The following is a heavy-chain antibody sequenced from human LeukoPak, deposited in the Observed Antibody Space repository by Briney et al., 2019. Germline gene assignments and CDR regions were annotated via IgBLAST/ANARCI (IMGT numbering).Heavy chain of an antibody. V-gene: IGHV3-33*01. Sequence: GGSLRLSCVASGFTFRSYGMHWVRQAAGKGLEWVAIIWYDGSKKYYADSVQGRFTVSRDNSQHTLYLQMDSLRVEDTGVYYCARYNSGTMDYWGQGTLVTVSS. CDR3: ARYNSGTMDY. CDR1: GFTFRSYG. CDR2: IWYDGSKK. D-gene: IGHD1-20*01. J-gene: IGHJ4*02.